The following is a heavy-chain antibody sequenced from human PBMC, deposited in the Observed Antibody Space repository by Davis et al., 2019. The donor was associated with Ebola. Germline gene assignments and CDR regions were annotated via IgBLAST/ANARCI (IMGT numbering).Heavy chain of an antibody. CDR1: GYTFTSYA. CDR3: ARFFGDTYYYGMDV. CDR2: MNPNSGNT. V-gene: IGHV1-8*02. D-gene: IGHD2-21*02. Sequence: ASVKVSCKASGYTFTSYAMHWVRQATGQGLEWMGWMNPNSGNTGYAQKFQGRVTMTRNTSISTAYMELSSLRSEDTAVYYCARFFGDTYYYGMDVWGQGTTVTVSS. J-gene: IGHJ6*02.